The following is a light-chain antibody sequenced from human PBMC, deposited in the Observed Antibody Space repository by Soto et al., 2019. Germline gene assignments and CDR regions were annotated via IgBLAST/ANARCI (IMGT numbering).Light chain of an antibody. V-gene: IGLV2-11*01. CDR2: DVT. CDR1: SSDVGAYNY. Sequence: QSALTQPRSVSGSPGQSVTISCTGTSSDVGAYNYVSWYQQHPDKAPKLILYDVTKRPSGVPDRFAGSKSGNTASLTISGLQAEDEADYHCCSYAGSYFVFGTGTKVTVL. J-gene: IGLJ1*01. CDR3: CSYAGSYFV.